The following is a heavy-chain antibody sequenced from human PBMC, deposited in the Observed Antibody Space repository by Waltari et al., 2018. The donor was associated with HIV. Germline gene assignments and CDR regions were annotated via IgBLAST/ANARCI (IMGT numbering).Heavy chain of an antibody. J-gene: IGHJ3*02. CDR3: ARERGIAVASPGAFDI. D-gene: IGHD6-19*01. V-gene: IGHV1-69*06. CDR1: GGTFSSYA. CDR2: IIPSFGTA. Sequence: QVQLVQSGAEVKKPGSSVKVSCKASGGTFSSYAISWVRPAPGQGLEWMGGIIPSFGTANYAQKFQGRVTITADKSTSTAYIELSSLRSENTAVYYCARERGIAVASPGAFDIWGQGTMVTVSS.